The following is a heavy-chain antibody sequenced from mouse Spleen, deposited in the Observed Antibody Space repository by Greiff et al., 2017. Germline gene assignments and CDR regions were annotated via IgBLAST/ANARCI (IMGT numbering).Heavy chain of an antibody. CDR3: ARKPYGNYVDAMDY. D-gene: IGHD2-1*01. CDR2: IWSGGST. Sequence: QVQLKESGPGLVQPSQSLSITCTVSGFSLTSYGVHWVRQSPGKGLEWLGVIWSGGSTDYNAAFISRLSISKDNSKSQVFFKMNSLQADDTAIYYCARKPYGNYVDAMDYWGQGTSVTVSS. V-gene: IGHV2-2*01. CDR1: GFSLTSYG. J-gene: IGHJ4*01.